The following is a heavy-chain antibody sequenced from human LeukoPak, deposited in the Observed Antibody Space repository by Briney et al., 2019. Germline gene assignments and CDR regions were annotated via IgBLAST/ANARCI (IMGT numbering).Heavy chain of an antibody. CDR3: VSETSYRFDP. J-gene: IGHJ5*02. Sequence: GGSLRLSCAASGFTFSSYWMNWVRQAPGKGLVWVSSIKSDGSRTTYADSVKGRFTISRDNAKNSLYLQMNSLGDEDTAVYYCVSETSYRFDPWGQGTLVIVSS. V-gene: IGHV3-74*01. CDR1: GFTFSSYW. CDR2: IKSDGSRT.